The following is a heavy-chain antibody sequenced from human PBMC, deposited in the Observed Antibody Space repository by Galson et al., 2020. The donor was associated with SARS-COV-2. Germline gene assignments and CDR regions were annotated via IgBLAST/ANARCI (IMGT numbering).Heavy chain of an antibody. CDR3: VRVFLENYSYYFDN. V-gene: IGHV4-39*07. CDR2: IYYSGIS. D-gene: IGHD1-7*01. Sequence: SETLSLTCAVSGDSVSNSLYYWAWIRQSPGTGLEWIASIYYSGISYFNPSLKTRVSISVDTSKNQFSLKLHSVTAADTAVYYCVRVFLENYSYYFDNWGQGTLVTVSS. CDR1: GDSVSNSLYY. J-gene: IGHJ4*02.